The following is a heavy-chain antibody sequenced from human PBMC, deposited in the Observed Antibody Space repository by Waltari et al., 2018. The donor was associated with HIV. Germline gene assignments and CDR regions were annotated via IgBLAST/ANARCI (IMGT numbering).Heavy chain of an antibody. D-gene: IGHD3-22*01. Sequence: QVHLVQSGPEVKRPGASVKISCQGYGYILLNFDVNWVRTAAGQGPEWLGWMNPNSGNTASPYIFEERVTMTRDVSTDTAYMEMSGLTPEDTAIYYCARNSSAKGNRYFYYGLDVWGQGTPVTV. J-gene: IGHJ6*02. V-gene: IGHV1-8*02. CDR3: ARNSSAKGNRYFYYGLDV. CDR1: GYILLNFD. CDR2: MNPNSGNT.